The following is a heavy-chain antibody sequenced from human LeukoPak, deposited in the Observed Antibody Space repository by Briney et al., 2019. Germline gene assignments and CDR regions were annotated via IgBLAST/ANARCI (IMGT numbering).Heavy chain of an antibody. Sequence: SETLSLTCTVSGGSISSYYWSWIRQPPGKGLEWIGYIYYSGSTNFNPSLKSRVTISVDTSKNQFSLKLSSVTAADTAVYYCARVFPSAEGAFDIWGQGTMVTVSS. CDR2: IYYSGST. D-gene: IGHD1-14*01. J-gene: IGHJ3*02. CDR3: ARVFPSAEGAFDI. V-gene: IGHV4-59*01. CDR1: GGSISSYY.